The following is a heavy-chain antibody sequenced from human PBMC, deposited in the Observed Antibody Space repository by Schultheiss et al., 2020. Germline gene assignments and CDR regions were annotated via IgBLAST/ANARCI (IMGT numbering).Heavy chain of an antibody. V-gene: IGHV3-21*04. J-gene: IGHJ6*02. Sequence: GGSLRLSCAASGFTFSSYSMNWVRQAPGKGLEWVSSISSSSSYIYYADSVKGRFTISRDNAKNTLYMQLNSLRAEDTAVYYCARADYYYGMDVWGQGTTVTVSS. CDR1: GFTFSSYS. CDR2: ISSSSSYI. CDR3: ARADYYYGMDV.